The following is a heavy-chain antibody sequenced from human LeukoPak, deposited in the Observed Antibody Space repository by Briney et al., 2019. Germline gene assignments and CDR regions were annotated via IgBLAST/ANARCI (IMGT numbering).Heavy chain of an antibody. CDR3: AREENDYGDFGRFDY. CDR2: IYSGGST. J-gene: IGHJ4*02. Sequence: GGSLRLSCAASGLTVSSNYMNWVRQAPGKGLEWVSVIYSGGSTYYADSVKGRFTISRDNSKNTLYLQMNSLRAEDTAVYYCAREENDYGDFGRFDYWGQGTLVTVSS. D-gene: IGHD4-17*01. V-gene: IGHV3-53*01. CDR1: GLTVSSNY.